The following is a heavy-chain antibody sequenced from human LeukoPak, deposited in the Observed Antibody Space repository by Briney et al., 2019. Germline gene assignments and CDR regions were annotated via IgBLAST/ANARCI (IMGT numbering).Heavy chain of an antibody. V-gene: IGHV3-21*01. CDR3: ARGLRITMVRGVITTGGIDY. J-gene: IGHJ4*02. D-gene: IGHD3-10*01. CDR1: GVSLCSYL. Sequence: GGSLRHSCAASGVSLCSYLGSWVRLARGKGLEWVSSISSSSSYIYYADPVKGRFTISRDNAKNSLYLQMNSRRGEDTAVYYCARGLRITMVRGVITTGGIDYWGQGTLVTVSS. CDR2: ISSSSSYI.